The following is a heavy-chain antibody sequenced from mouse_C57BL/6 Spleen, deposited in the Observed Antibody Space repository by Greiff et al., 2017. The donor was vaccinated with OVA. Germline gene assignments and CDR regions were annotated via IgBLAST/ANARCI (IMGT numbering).Heavy chain of an antibody. V-gene: IGHV1-15*01. J-gene: IGHJ3*01. Sequence: QVHVKQSGAELVRPGASVTLSCKASGYTFTDYEMHWVKQTPVHGLEWIGAIDPETGGTAYNQKFKGKAILTADKSSSTAYMELRSLTSEDSAVYYCTRYSPWFAYWGQGTLVTVSA. CDR2: IDPETGGT. CDR3: TRYSPWFAY. CDR1: GYTFTDYE.